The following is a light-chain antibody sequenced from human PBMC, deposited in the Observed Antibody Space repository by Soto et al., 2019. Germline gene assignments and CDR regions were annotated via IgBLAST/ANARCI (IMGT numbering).Light chain of an antibody. CDR3: QQYGSLPRT. CDR1: QRLSASD. Sequence: MVSKESAVRLALSPRQRAPLSYRASQRLSASDIAWYQQKPGQAPKFLIYGVSSRATGIPDRFSGSGSGTDFTLTISRLEPEDFAVYYCQQYGSLPRTFGQGTKVDIK. V-gene: IGKV3-20*01. CDR2: GVS. J-gene: IGKJ1*01.